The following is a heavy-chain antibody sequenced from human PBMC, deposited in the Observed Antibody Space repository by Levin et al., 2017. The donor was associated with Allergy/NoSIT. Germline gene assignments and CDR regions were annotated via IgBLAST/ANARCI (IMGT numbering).Heavy chain of an antibody. Sequence: GGSLRLSCAASRFTFSSYAMSWVRQAPEKGLEWVSSISRSDGSTYYADSVKGRFAISRDNSKNTLSLQMNSLRAEDTAVYYCAKAVGSLDPFDIWGQGTMVTVSS. V-gene: IGHV3-23*01. CDR1: RFTFSSYA. CDR2: ISRSDGST. D-gene: IGHD1-26*01. J-gene: IGHJ3*02. CDR3: AKAVGSLDPFDI.